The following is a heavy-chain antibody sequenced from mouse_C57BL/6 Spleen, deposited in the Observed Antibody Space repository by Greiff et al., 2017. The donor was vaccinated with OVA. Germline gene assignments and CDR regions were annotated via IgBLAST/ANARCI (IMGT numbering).Heavy chain of an antibody. CDR1: GYTFTSYW. V-gene: IGHV1-64*01. CDR3: ARWGDYDWYFDV. D-gene: IGHD2-4*01. Sequence: QVQLQQPGAELVKPGASVKLSCKASGYTFTSYWMHWVKQRPGQGLEWIGMIHPNSGSTNYNEKFKSKATLTVDKSSSTAYMQLSSLTSEDSAVYYCARWGDYDWYFDVWGTGTTVTVSS. CDR2: IHPNSGST. J-gene: IGHJ1*03.